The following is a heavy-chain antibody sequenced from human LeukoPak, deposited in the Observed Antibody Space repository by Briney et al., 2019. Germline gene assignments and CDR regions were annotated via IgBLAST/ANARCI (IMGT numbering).Heavy chain of an antibody. V-gene: IGHV3-23*01. CDR2: ISGSGGST. CDR1: GFTFSSYA. D-gene: IGHD6-19*01. Sequence: GGSLRLSCATSGFTFSSYAMSWVRQAPGKGLEWVSGISGSGGSTYYADSVNGRFTISRDNSKSTSYLQMHSLRAGDTAVYYCAKASSSGSYGVYYFDCWGQGTLVTVSS. CDR3: AKASSSGSYGVYYFDC. J-gene: IGHJ4*02.